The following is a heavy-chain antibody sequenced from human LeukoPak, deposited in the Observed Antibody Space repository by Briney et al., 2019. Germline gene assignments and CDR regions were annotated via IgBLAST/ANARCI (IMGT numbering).Heavy chain of an antibody. Sequence: PGGSLRLSCAASGFTFSSYAMSWVRQAPGKGLEWVSAISGSGGSTYYADSVKGRFTISRDNSKSTLYLQMNSLRAEDTAVYYCAKDRWALSPQGWFDPWGQGTLVTVSS. CDR1: GFTFSSYA. CDR3: AKDRWALSPQGWFDP. V-gene: IGHV3-23*01. D-gene: IGHD6-13*01. CDR2: ISGSGGST. J-gene: IGHJ5*02.